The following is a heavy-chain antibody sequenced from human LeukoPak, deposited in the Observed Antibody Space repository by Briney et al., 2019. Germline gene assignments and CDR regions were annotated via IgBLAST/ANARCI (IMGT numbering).Heavy chain of an antibody. CDR3: AKGPTRGYSYGDY. D-gene: IGHD5-18*01. CDR2: ISGSGGST. J-gene: IGHJ4*02. V-gene: IGHV3-23*01. Sequence: PGGSLRLSCAASGFTFSSYAMSWVRQAPGKGLEWVSAISGSGGSTYYADSVKGRFTISRGNSKNTLYLQMNSLRAEDTAVYYCAKGPTRGYSYGDYWGQGTLVTVSS. CDR1: GFTFSSYA.